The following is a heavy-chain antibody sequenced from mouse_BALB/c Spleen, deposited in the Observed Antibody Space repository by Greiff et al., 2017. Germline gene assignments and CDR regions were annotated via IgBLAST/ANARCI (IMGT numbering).Heavy chain of an antibody. J-gene: IGHJ4*01. CDR3: ARTQLRGDAMDY. D-gene: IGHD1-1*01. V-gene: IGHV2-2*02. CDR1: GFSLTSYG. Sequence: VQVVESGPGLVQPSQSLSITCTVSGFSLTSYGVHWVRQSPGKGLEWLGVIWSGGSTDYNAAFISRLSISKDNSKSQVFFKMNSLQANDTAIYYCARTQLRGDAMDYWGQGTSVTVSS. CDR2: IWSGGST.